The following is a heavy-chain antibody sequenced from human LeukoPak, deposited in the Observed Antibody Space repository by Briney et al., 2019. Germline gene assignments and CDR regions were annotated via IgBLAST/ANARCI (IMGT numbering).Heavy chain of an antibody. CDR3: ARNYYDSSGYYTGWFDP. Sequence: SQTLSLTCAVSGGSISSGGYSWSWIRQPPGKGLEWIGYIYHSGSTYYNPSLKSRVTISVDRSKNQFSLKLSSVTAADTAVYYCARNYYDSSGYYTGWFDPWGQGTLVTVSS. V-gene: IGHV4-30-2*01. CDR1: GGSISSGGYS. J-gene: IGHJ5*02. CDR2: IYHSGST. D-gene: IGHD3-22*01.